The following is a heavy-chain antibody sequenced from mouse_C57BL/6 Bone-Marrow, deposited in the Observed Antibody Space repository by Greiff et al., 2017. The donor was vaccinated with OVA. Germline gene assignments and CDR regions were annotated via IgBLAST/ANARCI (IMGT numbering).Heavy chain of an antibody. CDR2: IRLKSDNYAT. D-gene: IGHD2-3*01. CDR1: GFTFSNYW. Sequence: EVKVEESGGGLVQPGGSMKLSCVASGFTFSNYWMNWVRQSPEKGLEWVAQIRLKSDNYATHYAESVKGRFTISRDDSKSSVYLLMNNLRAEDTGIYYCTVRWVMDYWGQGTSVTVSS. CDR3: TVRWVMDY. J-gene: IGHJ4*01. V-gene: IGHV6-3*01.